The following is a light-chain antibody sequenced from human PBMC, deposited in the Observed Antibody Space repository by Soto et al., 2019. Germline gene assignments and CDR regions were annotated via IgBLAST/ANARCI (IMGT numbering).Light chain of an antibody. V-gene: IGKV1-9*01. CDR1: QGISSY. Sequence: DIQLTQSPSFLSASVGDRVTITCRASQGISSYLAWYQQKPGKAPKLLIYAASTLQSGVPSRFSGSVSGTEFPLTISSLQPEDFATYYCQQLNSYPLTFGPGTKVDIK. CDR3: QQLNSYPLT. CDR2: AAS. J-gene: IGKJ3*01.